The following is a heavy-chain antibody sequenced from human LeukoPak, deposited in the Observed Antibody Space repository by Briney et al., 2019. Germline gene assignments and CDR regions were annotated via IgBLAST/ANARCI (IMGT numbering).Heavy chain of an antibody. CDR3: AKQGQPKGVAAAYDY. D-gene: IGHD6-13*01. Sequence: GGSLRLSCAASGFTFSSYGMHWVRQAPGKGLEWVAFIRYDGSNKYYADSVKGRFTISRDNSKNTLYLQMNSLRAEDTAVYYCAKQGQPKGVAAAYDYWGQGTLVTVSS. J-gene: IGHJ4*02. CDR1: GFTFSSYG. CDR2: IRYDGSNK. V-gene: IGHV3-30*02.